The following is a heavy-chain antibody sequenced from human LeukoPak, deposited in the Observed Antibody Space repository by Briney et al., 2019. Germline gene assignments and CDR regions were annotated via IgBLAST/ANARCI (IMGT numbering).Heavy chain of an antibody. CDR1: GFTFSDYY. V-gene: IGHV3-11*01. J-gene: IGHJ4*02. CDR2: ITSSGSTI. D-gene: IGHD6-13*01. Sequence: GGSLRLSCAASGFTFSDYYMGWIRQAPGKGLEWVAFITSSGSTIYYADSVKGRLNISRDNAKKSQYLQMNSLIVEDTAVYYCVRAPAEVDYWGPGTLVTVSS. CDR3: VRAPAEVDY.